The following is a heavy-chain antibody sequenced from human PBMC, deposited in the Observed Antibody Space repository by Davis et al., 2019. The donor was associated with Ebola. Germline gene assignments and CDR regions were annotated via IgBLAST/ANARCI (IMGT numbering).Heavy chain of an antibody. CDR3: TRGIAVAGPYYYGMDV. CDR2: IRSKDYGGTT. D-gene: IGHD6-13*01. Sequence: GESLKISCAASGFTFSSYAMSWVRQAPGKGPEWVGFIRSKDYGGTTEFAASVKGRFTISRDDSKSIAYLQMNSLKTEDTGVYFCTRGIAVAGPYYYGMDVWGQGTTVTVSS. J-gene: IGHJ6*02. V-gene: IGHV3-49*04. CDR1: GFTFSSYA.